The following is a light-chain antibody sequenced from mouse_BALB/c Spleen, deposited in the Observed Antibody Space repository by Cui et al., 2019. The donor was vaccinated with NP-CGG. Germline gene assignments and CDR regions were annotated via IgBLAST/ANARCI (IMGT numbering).Light chain of an antibody. CDR1: TGAVTTSNY. Sequence: QAVVTQESALTTSPGETVTITCRSSTGAVTTSNYANWVQEKPDYLFTGLIGGTNNRAPGVPARFSGSLIGDKAALTITGAQTEDEAIYFCALWYSNHWVFGGGTKLTVL. CDR2: GTN. CDR3: ALWYSNHWV. V-gene: IGLV1*01. J-gene: IGLJ1*01.